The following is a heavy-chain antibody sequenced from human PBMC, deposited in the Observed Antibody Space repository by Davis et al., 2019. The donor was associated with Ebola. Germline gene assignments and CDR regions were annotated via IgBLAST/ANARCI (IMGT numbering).Heavy chain of an antibody. J-gene: IGHJ4*02. CDR2: ISGSGGST. V-gene: IGHV3-23*01. Sequence: GESLKISCAASGFTFSSYAMGWVRQAPGKGLEWVSGISGSGGSTYYADSVKGRFTISRDNSKNTLYLQMNGLRAEDAAIYYCAKLPWASVPDYFDYWGQGTLVTVSS. CDR1: GFTFSSYA. D-gene: IGHD1-26*01. CDR3: AKLPWASVPDYFDY.